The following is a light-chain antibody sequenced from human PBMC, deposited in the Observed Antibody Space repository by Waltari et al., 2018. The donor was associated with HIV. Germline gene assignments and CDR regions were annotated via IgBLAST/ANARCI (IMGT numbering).Light chain of an antibody. Sequence: QSVLIQPPSPSGTPGQSVTISCSGSNSNLGSNYVYWYQQLPGKAPKLMIYEVSKRPSGVSNRFSGSKSGNTASLIISGLQAEDEADYYCCSYAGSLVFGGGTKLTVL. CDR1: NSNLGSNY. J-gene: IGLJ2*01. CDR3: CSYAGSLV. V-gene: IGLV2-23*02. CDR2: EVS.